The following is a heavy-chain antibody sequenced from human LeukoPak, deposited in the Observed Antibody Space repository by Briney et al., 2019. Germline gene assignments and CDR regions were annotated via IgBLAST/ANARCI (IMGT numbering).Heavy chain of an antibody. D-gene: IGHD3-10*01. J-gene: IGHJ4*02. CDR3: ARGVYLDY. CDR1: GFTFSSYA. CDR2: ISYDGSNK. V-gene: IGHV3-30-3*02. Sequence: PGGSLRLSCAASGFTFSSYAMHWVRQAPGKGLEWVAVISYDGSNKYYADSVKGRFTISRDNSKNTLYLQMNSLRAEDTAVYYCARGVYLDYWGQGTLVTVSS.